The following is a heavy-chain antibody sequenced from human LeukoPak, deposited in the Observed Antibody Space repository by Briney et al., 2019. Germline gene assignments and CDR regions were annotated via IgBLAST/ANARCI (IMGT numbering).Heavy chain of an antibody. CDR3: ATLVWFGELTAFNV. CDR1: GDSIKSNIYY. J-gene: IGHJ3*01. V-gene: IGHV4-39*01. Sequence: SETLSPTCTVSGDSIKSNIYYWGWIRQPPGKGLEWIGNIFQDGKTYYNPSLKSRVGISIDTSKNQFYLSVDSVTAADTAVYYCATLVWFGELTAFNVWGQGTMVAVSS. D-gene: IGHD3-10*01. CDR2: IFQDGKT.